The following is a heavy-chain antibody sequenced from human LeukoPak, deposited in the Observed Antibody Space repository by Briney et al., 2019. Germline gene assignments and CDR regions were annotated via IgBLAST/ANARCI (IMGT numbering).Heavy chain of an antibody. Sequence: SETLSLTCTVSGGSISSYYWGWIRQPPGKGLEWIGSIYYSGSTYYNPSLKSRVTISVDTSKNQFSLKLSSVTAADTAVYYCARGLAERYCSSTSCYPFDYWGQGTLVTVSS. CDR1: GGSISSYY. V-gene: IGHV4-39*01. CDR3: ARGLAERYCSSTSCYPFDY. J-gene: IGHJ4*02. CDR2: IYYSGST. D-gene: IGHD2-2*01.